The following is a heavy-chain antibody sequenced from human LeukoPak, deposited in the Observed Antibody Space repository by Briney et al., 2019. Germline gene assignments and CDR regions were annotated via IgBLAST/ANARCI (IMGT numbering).Heavy chain of an antibody. Sequence: ASVKVSCKASGGTFSSYAISWVRQAPGQGLEWMGGIIPIFGTANYAQKFQGRVTITTDESTSTAYMELSSLRSEDTALYYCATGTHYDLLPFWGQGTLVTVSS. J-gene: IGHJ4*02. CDR1: GGTFSSYA. CDR2: IIPIFGTA. D-gene: IGHD3-9*01. V-gene: IGHV1-69*05. CDR3: ATGTHYDLLPF.